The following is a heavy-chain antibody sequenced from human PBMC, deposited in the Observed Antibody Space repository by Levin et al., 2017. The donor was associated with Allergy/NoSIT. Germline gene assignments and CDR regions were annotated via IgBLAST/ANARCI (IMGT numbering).Heavy chain of an antibody. CDR2: IYYSGST. D-gene: IGHD3-10*01. J-gene: IGHJ5*02. CDR3: ARTYYYGSGGRGNWFDP. Sequence: SQTLSLTCTVSGGSISSYYWSWIRQPPGKGLEWIGYIYYSGSTNYNPSLKSRVTISVDTSKNQFSLKLSSVTAADTAVYYCARTYYYGSGGRGNWFDPWGQGTLVTVSS. V-gene: IGHV4-59*01. CDR1: GGSISSYY.